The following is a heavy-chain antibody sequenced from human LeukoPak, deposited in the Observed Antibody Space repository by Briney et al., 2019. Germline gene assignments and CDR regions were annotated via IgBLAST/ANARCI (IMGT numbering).Heavy chain of an antibody. D-gene: IGHD1-26*01. J-gene: IGHJ4*02. CDR1: GGSISSGDYY. Sequence: SQTLSLTCTVSGGSISSGDYYWSWLRQPPGKGLEWIGYIYYSGSTYFNPSLKSRVTISVETSKKQFSLKLSSVTAADTAVYYCARVPVYSGTYFDYWGQGTLVTVSS. CDR3: ARVPVYSGTYFDY. V-gene: IGHV4-30-4*01. CDR2: IYYSGST.